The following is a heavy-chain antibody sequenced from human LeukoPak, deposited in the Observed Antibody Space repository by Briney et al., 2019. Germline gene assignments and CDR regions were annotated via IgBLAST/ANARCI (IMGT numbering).Heavy chain of an antibody. CDR2: ISGSASST. V-gene: IGHV3-23*01. D-gene: IGHD3-9*01. CDR3: TRDLMDYDVSTGLHHYYMDV. Sequence: GGSLRLSCAASGFTFGNYAMTWVRQAPGKGLEWVSSISGSASSTYFADSVKGRFTISRDNYRNTLYLQMNSLRVEDTAVYYCTRDLMDYDVSTGLHHYYMDVWGQGTTVTVSS. J-gene: IGHJ6*02. CDR1: GFTFGNYA.